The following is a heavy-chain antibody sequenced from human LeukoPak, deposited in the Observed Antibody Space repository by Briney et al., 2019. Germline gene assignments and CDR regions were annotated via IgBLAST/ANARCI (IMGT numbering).Heavy chain of an antibody. CDR3: ARVYGDYVDY. Sequence: SETLSLTCTVSGGSLSSSSYYWGWIRQPPGKGLEWIGSIYYSGSTYYNPSLKSRVTISVDTSKNQFSLKLSSVTAADTAVYYCARVYGDYVDYWGQGTLVTVSS. CDR1: GGSLSSSSYY. D-gene: IGHD4-17*01. V-gene: IGHV4-39*07. J-gene: IGHJ4*02. CDR2: IYYSGST.